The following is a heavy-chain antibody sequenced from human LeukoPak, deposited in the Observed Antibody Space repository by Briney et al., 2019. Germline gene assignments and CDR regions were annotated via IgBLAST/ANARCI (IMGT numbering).Heavy chain of an antibody. J-gene: IGHJ4*02. CDR2: ISGSGGST. V-gene: IGHV3-23*01. Sequence: GGTLRLSCAASGFTFSSYGMSWVRQAPGKGLEWVSAISGSGGSTYYADSVKGRFTISRHNSKNTLYLQMNSLRAEDTAVYYCAKDRSYYGSGNGIYYFDYWGQGTLVTVSS. D-gene: IGHD3-10*01. CDR3: AKDRSYYGSGNGIYYFDY. CDR1: GFTFSSYG.